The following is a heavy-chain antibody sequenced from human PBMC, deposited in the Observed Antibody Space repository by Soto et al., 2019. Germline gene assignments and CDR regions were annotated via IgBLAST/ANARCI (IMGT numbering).Heavy chain of an antibody. Sequence: QVQLQESGPGLVKPSETLSLTCTVSGGSISSYYWSWIRQPPGKGLEWIGYIYYSGSTNYNPSLKTRATISEDPSKNQCSLSLSSVPAADTAVYYGARDRYWFGELWGGGAGGYYYYMDVWGKGTTVTVSS. CDR3: ARDRYWFGELWGGGAGGYYYYMDV. D-gene: IGHD3-10*01. J-gene: IGHJ6*03. CDR2: IYYSGST. V-gene: IGHV4-59*01. CDR1: GGSISSYY.